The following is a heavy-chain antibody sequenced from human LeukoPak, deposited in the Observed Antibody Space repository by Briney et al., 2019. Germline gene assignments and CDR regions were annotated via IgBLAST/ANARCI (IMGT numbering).Heavy chain of an antibody. CDR1: GFTFDDYG. V-gene: IGHV3-20*04. J-gene: IGHJ4*02. Sequence: PGGSLRLSCAASGFTFDDYGMSWVRQAPGKGLEWVSGINWNGGSTGYADSVNGRFTISRDNAKNSLYLQMNSLRAEDTALYYCARGHCSSTSCPVDYWGQGTLVTVSS. CDR3: ARGHCSSTSCPVDY. CDR2: INWNGGST. D-gene: IGHD2-2*01.